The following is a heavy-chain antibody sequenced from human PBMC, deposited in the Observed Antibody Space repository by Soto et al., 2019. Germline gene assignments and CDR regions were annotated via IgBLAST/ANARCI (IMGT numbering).Heavy chain of an antibody. V-gene: IGHV1-69*04. CDR1: GGTFSSYT. Sequence: SVKVSCKASGGTFSSYTISWVRQAPGQGLEWMGRIIPILGIANYAQKFQGRVTITADKSTSTAYMELSSLRSEDTAVYYCAREGNDYGDCVPTNWFVPWGQGTLVTVSS. J-gene: IGHJ5*02. CDR2: IIPILGIA. CDR3: AREGNDYGDCVPTNWFVP. D-gene: IGHD4-17*01.